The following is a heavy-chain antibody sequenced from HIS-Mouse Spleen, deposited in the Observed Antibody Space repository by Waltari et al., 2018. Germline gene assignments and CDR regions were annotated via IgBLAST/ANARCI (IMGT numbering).Heavy chain of an antibody. CDR2: IYYSGST. CDR1: GGSISSSSYY. D-gene: IGHD6-13*01. J-gene: IGHJ5*02. CDR3: ARREAAAGTGDWFDP. Sequence: QLQLQESGPGLVKPSETLSLTCTVSGGSISSSSYYWGWIRQPPGKGLEWIGSIYYSGSTYYNPSLKSRVTISVDTSKNQFSLKLSSVTAADTAVYYCARREAAAGTGDWFDPWGQGTLVTVSS. V-gene: IGHV4-39*01.